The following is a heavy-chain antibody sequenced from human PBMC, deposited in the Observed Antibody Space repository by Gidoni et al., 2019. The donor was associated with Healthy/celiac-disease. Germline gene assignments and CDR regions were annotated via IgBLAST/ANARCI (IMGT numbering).Heavy chain of an antibody. CDR2: ISSSSSTI. D-gene: IGHD4-17*01. V-gene: IGHV3-48*02. CDR3: AREGDYGDYAGDEYFQH. Sequence: EVQLVESGGGLVQPGGSLRLSCAASGFTFSSYSMNWVRQAPGKGLEWVSYISSSSSTIYYADSVKGRFTISRDNAKNSLYLQMNSLRDEDTAVYYCAREGDYGDYAGDEYFQHWGQGTLVTVSS. CDR1: GFTFSSYS. J-gene: IGHJ1*01.